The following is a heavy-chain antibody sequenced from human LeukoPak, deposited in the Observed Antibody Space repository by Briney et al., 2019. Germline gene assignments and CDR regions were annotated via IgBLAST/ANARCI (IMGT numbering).Heavy chain of an antibody. J-gene: IGHJ4*02. CDR2: IYYIGNT. CDR1: GGSISGFY. Sequence: SETLSLTCTGSGGSISGFYWSWIRQPPGKGLEWIGYIYYIGNTNYNPSLKSRVTMSVDTSKNQFSLKMSSVTTADTAVYYCARGASSFDYWGQGTLVTVSS. CDR3: ARGASSFDY. V-gene: IGHV4-59*01. D-gene: IGHD6-13*01.